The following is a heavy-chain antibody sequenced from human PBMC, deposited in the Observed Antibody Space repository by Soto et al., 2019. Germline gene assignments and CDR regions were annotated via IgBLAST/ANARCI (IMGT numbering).Heavy chain of an antibody. D-gene: IGHD3-10*02. J-gene: IGHJ2*01. V-gene: IGHV3-23*01. Sequence: EEQLLESGGGLIQPGGSLRLACAASGFTFSSYAMTWVRQAPGKGLEWVSSISFSDGGKYYADSVKCRLTSSRDNSKNTWFLQLNSLRVEDTAVYYCVKEDMMLGRRYFYLLGRGTLVTVSS. CDR1: GFTFSSYA. CDR3: VKEDMMLGRRYFYL. CDR2: ISFSDGGK.